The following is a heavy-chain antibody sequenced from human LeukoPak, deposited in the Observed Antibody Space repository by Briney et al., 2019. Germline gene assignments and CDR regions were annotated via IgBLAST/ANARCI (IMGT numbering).Heavy chain of an antibody. CDR2: ISYDGSNK. D-gene: IGHD4-17*01. CDR1: GFTFSSYG. V-gene: IGHV3-30*18. CDR3: AKVISRSTTWDAFDI. Sequence: PGGSLRLSCAASGFTFSSYGMHWVRQAPGKGPEWVAFISYDGSNKFYADSVQGRLTISRDTSKNTLYLQMNSLRAEDTAVYYCAKVISRSTTWDAFDIWGQGTMVTVSS. J-gene: IGHJ3*02.